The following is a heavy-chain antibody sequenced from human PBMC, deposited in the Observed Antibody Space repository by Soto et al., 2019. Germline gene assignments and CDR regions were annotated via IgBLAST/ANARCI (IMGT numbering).Heavy chain of an antibody. CDR1: GFTVSSNY. D-gene: IGHD6-13*01. CDR3: ARSEQQLVGHYYYYGMDV. J-gene: IGHJ6*02. CDR2: IYSGGST. V-gene: IGHV3-53*01. Sequence: GGSLRLSCAASGFTVSSNYMSWVRQAPGKGLEWVSVIYSGGSTYYADSVKGRFTISRDNSKNTLYLQMNSLRAEDTAVYYCARSEQQLVGHYYYYGMDVWGQGTTVTVSS.